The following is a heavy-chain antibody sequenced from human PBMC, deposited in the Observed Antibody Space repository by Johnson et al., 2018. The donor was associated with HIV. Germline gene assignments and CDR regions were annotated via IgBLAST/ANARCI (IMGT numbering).Heavy chain of an antibody. Sequence: VQLVESGGGLVQSGGSLRLSCEASRITVGSNYMSWVRRAPGKGLEWVSVIFSAGDTYYADSVKGRFTISRDNSKTTLYLQMNSLRPEDTAVYYCARDGRDLVTRGSFDVWGQGTVVTVSS. V-gene: IGHV3-66*02. J-gene: IGHJ3*01. CDR1: RITVGSNY. D-gene: IGHD5-18*01. CDR3: ARDGRDLVTRGSFDV. CDR2: IFSAGDT.